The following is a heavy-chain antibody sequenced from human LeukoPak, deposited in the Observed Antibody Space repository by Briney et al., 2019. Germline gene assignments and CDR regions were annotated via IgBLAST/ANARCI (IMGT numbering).Heavy chain of an antibody. D-gene: IGHD3-22*01. J-gene: IGHJ5*02. CDR1: VDSISSYY. V-gene: IGHV4-59*01. CDR3: ARHRYYYDGSGYYYQP. Sequence: PSETLSLTCTVSVDSISSYYWSWIRQPPGKGLEWVGHIYYSGSTNYNPSLKSRVTISVDTSKNQFSLKLSSVTAADTAVYYCARHRYYYDGSGYYYQPWGQGTLVTVSS. CDR2: IYYSGST.